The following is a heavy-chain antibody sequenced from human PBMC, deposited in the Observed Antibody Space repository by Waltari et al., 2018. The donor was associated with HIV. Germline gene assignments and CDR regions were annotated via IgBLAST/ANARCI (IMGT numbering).Heavy chain of an antibody. D-gene: IGHD2-15*01. V-gene: IGHV4-39*07. CDR2: IYNSGST. CDR1: GGSIRSSTYY. J-gene: IGHJ4*02. CDR3: ARDLGTLSLSGGGIDY. Sequence: QLQLQESGPGLVKPSETLSLTCTVSGGSIRSSTYYWAWIRQPPGKGLEWIGSIYNSGSTYYNPSLTSRVTMSVDTSKNQFSLKLTSVTAADTAVYYCARDLGTLSLSGGGIDYWGQGTLVTVSS.